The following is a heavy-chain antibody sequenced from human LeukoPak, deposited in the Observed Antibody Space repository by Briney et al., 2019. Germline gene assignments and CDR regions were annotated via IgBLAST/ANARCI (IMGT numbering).Heavy chain of an antibody. D-gene: IGHD6-13*01. J-gene: IGHJ4*02. CDR1: GFSLSTSGVG. V-gene: IGHV2-5*02. CDR2: IYWDDDR. CDR3: ARWRVYSHRLFYFDY. Sequence: ESGPTLVNPTQTLTLTCTFSGFSLSTSGVGVGWIRQPPGKALEWLALIYWDDDRRYSPSLKSRLTITKDTSKNQVVLTMTNMDPVDTATYFCARWRVYSHRLFYFDYWGQGTLVTVSS.